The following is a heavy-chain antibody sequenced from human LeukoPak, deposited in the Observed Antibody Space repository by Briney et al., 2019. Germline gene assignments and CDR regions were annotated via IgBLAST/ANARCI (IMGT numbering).Heavy chain of an antibody. CDR2: ISSSGSTI. CDR3: ARDQSNSGYVDY. V-gene: IGHV3-48*04. Sequence: GGSLRLSCAASGFTFSSYSMNWVRQAPGKGLEWVSYISSSGSTIYYADSVKGRFTISRDNAKNSLYLQMNSLRAEDTAVYYCARDQSNSGYVDYWGQGTLVTVSS. J-gene: IGHJ4*02. CDR1: GFTFSSYS. D-gene: IGHD1-26*01.